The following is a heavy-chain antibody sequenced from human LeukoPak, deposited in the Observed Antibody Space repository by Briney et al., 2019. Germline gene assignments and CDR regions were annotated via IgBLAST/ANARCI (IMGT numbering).Heavy chain of an antibody. J-gene: IGHJ4*02. V-gene: IGHV5-51*01. CDR2: IYPGDSDT. CDR1: GCIFTSYW. D-gene: IGHD3-3*01. CDR3: ARVYYDFWSGYYYFDY. Sequence: GGALQISWKGSGCIFTSYWIGWGRQLPGKGLEGMGIIYPGDSDTRYSPSFQGQVTISADKSISTAYLQWSSLKASDTAMYYCARVYYDFWSGYYYFDYWGQGTLVTVSS.